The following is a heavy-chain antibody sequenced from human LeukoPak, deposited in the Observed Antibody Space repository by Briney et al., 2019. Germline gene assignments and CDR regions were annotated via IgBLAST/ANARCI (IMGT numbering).Heavy chain of an antibody. J-gene: IGHJ6*02. CDR2: INAGNGNT. Sequence: ASVKVSCKASGYTFTSYAMHWVRQAPGQRLEWMGWINAGNGNTKYSQKFQGRVTITRDTSASTAYMELSSLGSEDTAVYYCARGPGDGYYYYGMDVWGQGTTVTVSS. CDR3: ARGPGDGYYYYGMDV. V-gene: IGHV1-3*01. CDR1: GYTFTSYA.